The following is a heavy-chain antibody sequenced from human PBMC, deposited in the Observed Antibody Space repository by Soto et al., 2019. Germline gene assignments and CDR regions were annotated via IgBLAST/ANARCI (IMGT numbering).Heavy chain of an antibody. CDR3: ESCSGGSCSPDRLFFSDNYYYYYYMDV. CDR2: IIPILGIA. D-gene: IGHD2-15*01. CDR1: GGTFSSYP. V-gene: IGHV1-69*02. J-gene: IGHJ6*03. Sequence: QVPLVQSGAEVKKPGSSVKVSCKASGGTFSSYPISWVRQAPGQGLEWMGRIIPILGIANYAQKFQGRVTITADKSPSTAYMELSSLISEDTAVYYCESCSGGSCSPDRLFFSDNYYYYYYMDVWGKGTTVTVSS.